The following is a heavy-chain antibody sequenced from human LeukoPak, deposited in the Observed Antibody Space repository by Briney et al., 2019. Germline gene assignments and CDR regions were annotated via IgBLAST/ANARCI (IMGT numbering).Heavy chain of an antibody. V-gene: IGHV3-7*01. Sequence: LGGSLRLSCAASGFTFSSYWMSWVRQAPGKGLEWVANIKQDGSEKYYVDSVKGRFTISRDNAKNSLYLQMNSLRAEDTAVYYCASFRSSGPYYYYYGMDVWGQGTTVTVSS. D-gene: IGHD3-3*01. CDR2: IKQDGSEK. J-gene: IGHJ6*02. CDR3: ASFRSSGPYYYYYGMDV. CDR1: GFTFSSYW.